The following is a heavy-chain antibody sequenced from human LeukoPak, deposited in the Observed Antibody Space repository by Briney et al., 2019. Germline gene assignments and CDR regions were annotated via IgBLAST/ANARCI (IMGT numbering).Heavy chain of an antibody. J-gene: IGHJ3*02. Sequence: GGSLRLSCAASGFTFSSYAMSWVRQAPGKGLEWVSAISGSGGSTYYADSVKGRFTISRDNSKNTVHLQMDSLGAEDTALYHCARVSVVRGVSDAFDIWGQGTMVTVSS. V-gene: IGHV3-23*01. CDR2: ISGSGGST. CDR1: GFTFSSYA. D-gene: IGHD3-10*01. CDR3: ARVSVVRGVSDAFDI.